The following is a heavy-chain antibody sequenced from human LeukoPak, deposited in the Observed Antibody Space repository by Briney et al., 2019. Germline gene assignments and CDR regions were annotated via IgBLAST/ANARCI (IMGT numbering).Heavy chain of an antibody. D-gene: IGHD3-3*02. CDR3: ARLRPHFWSGYYPPYYYYYMDV. J-gene: IGHJ6*03. CDR1: GGPFSGYY. V-gene: IGHV4-34*01. Sequence: SETLSLTCAVYGGPFSGYYWSWIRQPPGKGLEWIGEINHSGSTNYNPSLKSRVTISVDTSKNQFSLKLSSVTAADTAVYYCARLRPHFWSGYYPPYYYYYMDVWGKGTTVTVSS. CDR2: INHSGST.